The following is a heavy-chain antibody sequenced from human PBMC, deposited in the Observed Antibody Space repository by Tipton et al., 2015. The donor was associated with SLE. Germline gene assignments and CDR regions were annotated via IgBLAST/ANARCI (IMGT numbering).Heavy chain of an antibody. CDR3: ARFLSSGSYYFFDY. V-gene: IGHV4-39*07. D-gene: IGHD3-10*01. J-gene: IGHJ4*02. CDR1: GGSISSSSYH. CDR2: ISYSGRT. Sequence: TLSLTCTVSGGSISSSSYHWGWIRQAPGKGLEWIGTISYSGRTYHNPSLESQVTISVDTSNNQFSLNLSSVTAADTAVYYCARFLSSGSYYFFDYWGQGTLVTVSS.